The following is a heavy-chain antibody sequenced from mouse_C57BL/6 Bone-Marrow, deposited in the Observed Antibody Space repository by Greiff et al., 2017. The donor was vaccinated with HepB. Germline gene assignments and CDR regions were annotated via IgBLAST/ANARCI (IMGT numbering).Heavy chain of an antibody. V-gene: IGHV14-4*01. J-gene: IGHJ1*03. CDR1: GFNIKDDY. D-gene: IGHD2-4*01. CDR2: IDPENGDT. CDR3: TFYDYDGYFDV. Sequence: VQLKQSGAELVRPGASVKLSCTASGFNIKDDYMHWVKQRPEQGLEWIGWIDPENGDTEYASKFQGKATITADTSSNTAYLQLSSLTSDDTAVYYCTFYDYDGYFDVWGTGTTVTVSS.